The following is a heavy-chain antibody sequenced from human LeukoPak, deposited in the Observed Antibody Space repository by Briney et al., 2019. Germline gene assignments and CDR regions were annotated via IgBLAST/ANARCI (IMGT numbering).Heavy chain of an antibody. V-gene: IGHV3-21*01. CDR3: ARVPPRARGDYVGMSDY. CDR1: GFTFSSYS. D-gene: IGHD4-17*01. CDR2: ISSSSSYI. Sequence: GGSLRLSCAASGFTFSSYSMNWVRQAPGRGLEWVSSISSSSSYIYYADSVKGRFTISRDNAKNSLYLQMNSLRAEDTAVYYCARVPPRARGDYVGMSDYGGQGTLVTVSS. J-gene: IGHJ4*02.